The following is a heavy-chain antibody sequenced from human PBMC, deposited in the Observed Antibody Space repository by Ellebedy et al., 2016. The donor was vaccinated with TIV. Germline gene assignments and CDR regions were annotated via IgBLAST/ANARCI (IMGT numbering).Heavy chain of an antibody. CDR1: GFTFNWYW. J-gene: IGHJ4*02. D-gene: IGHD3-10*01. CDR3: AIRGRY. CDR2: IKQDGSEK. Sequence: PGGSLRLSCAASGFTFNWYWMNWVRQVPGKGLEWVANIKQDGSEKYYVDSVRGRFTISRDNAKNSLYLQMNSLRAEDTAVYYCAIRGRYWGQGTLVTVSS. V-gene: IGHV3-7*03.